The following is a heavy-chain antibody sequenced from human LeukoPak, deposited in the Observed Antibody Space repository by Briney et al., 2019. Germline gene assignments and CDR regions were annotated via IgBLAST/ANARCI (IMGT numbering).Heavy chain of an antibody. V-gene: IGHV1-24*01. CDR2: FDPEDGET. Sequence: ASVKVSCKVSGYTLTELSMHWVRQAPGKGLEWMGGFDPEDGETIYAQKFQGRVTMTEDTSTDTAYMELSSLRSEDTAVYYCARGGVRDFDWLLLGYYGMDVWGQGTTVTVSS. CDR3: ARGGVRDFDWLLLGYYGMDV. D-gene: IGHD3-9*01. CDR1: GYTLTELS. J-gene: IGHJ6*02.